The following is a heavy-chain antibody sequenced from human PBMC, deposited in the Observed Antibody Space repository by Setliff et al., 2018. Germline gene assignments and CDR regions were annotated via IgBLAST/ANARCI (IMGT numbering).Heavy chain of an antibody. Sequence: SETLSLTCTVSGESIRSNNWWNWVRQPPGKGLEWIGEIYQSGTTNYNPSLKSRVTISADTSKNQFSLKLKSVTAADTAVYYCARAPGRNIRGDYWGQGALVTVSS. V-gene: IGHV4-4*02. J-gene: IGHJ4*02. CDR1: GESIRSNNW. D-gene: IGHD3-10*01. CDR3: ARAPGRNIRGDY. CDR2: IYQSGTT.